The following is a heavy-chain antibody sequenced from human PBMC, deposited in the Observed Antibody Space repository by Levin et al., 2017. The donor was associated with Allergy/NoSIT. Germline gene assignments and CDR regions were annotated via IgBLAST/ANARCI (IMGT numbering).Heavy chain of an antibody. Sequence: PGGSLRLSCAASGFTFSSYAMHWVRQAPGKGLEWVAVISYDGSNKYYADSVKGRFTISRDNSKNTLYLQMNSLRAEDTAVYYCARDFPETYYDILTGYYKRPYYYYYMDVWGKGTTVTVSS. D-gene: IGHD3-9*01. CDR1: GFTFSSYA. CDR2: ISYDGSNK. J-gene: IGHJ6*03. CDR3: ARDFPETYYDILTGYYKRPYYYYYMDV. V-gene: IGHV3-30-3*01.